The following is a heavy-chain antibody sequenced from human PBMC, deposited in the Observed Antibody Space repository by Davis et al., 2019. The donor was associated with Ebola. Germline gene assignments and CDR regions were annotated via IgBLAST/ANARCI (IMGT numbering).Heavy chain of an antibody. V-gene: IGHV4-59*12. CDR1: GGSISYYY. Sequence: MPSETLSLTCTASGGSISYYYWNWIRQAPGKGLEWIGDIYYSGSTNYNPSLKSRVTISVDTSKNQFSLKLSSVTAADTAVYYCAREGYCSGGSCYGVDHAFDIWGQGTMVTVSS. D-gene: IGHD2-15*01. CDR2: IYYSGST. CDR3: AREGYCSGGSCYGVDHAFDI. J-gene: IGHJ3*02.